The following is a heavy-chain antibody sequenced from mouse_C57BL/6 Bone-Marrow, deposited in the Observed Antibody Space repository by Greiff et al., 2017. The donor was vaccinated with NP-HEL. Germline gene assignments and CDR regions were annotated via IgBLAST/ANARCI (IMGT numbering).Heavy chain of an antibody. D-gene: IGHD4-1*01. J-gene: IGHJ3*01. V-gene: IGHV5-12*01. CDR2: ISNGGGST. CDR3: ASPLTGFACFAY. Sequence: EVKVVESGGGLVQPGGSLKLSCAASGFTFSDYYMYWVRQTPEKRLEWVAYISNGGGSTYYPDTVKGRFTISRDNAKNTLYLQMSRLKSEDTARYYSASPLTGFACFAYWGQGTLVTVSS. CDR1: GFTFSDYY.